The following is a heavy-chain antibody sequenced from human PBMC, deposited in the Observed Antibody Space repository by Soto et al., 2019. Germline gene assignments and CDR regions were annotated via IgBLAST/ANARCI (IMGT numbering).Heavy chain of an antibody. CDR3: VRGTPTPGLDI. CDR1: GFTFTRYS. Sequence: PGGSLRLSCAASGFTFTRYSMNWVRQAPGKGLEWVSSISSTTNYIYYVDSVRGRFSTSRDNTRNSFYLNMDSLRVGDTATYYCVRGTPTPGLDIWGRGTTVTVSS. J-gene: IGHJ6*02. D-gene: IGHD1-1*01. CDR2: ISSTTNYI. V-gene: IGHV3-21*04.